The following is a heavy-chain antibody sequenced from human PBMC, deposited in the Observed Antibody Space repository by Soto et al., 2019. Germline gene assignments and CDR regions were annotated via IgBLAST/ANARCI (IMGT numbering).Heavy chain of an antibody. V-gene: IGHV1-18*04. CDR1: GYTFTSYG. J-gene: IGHJ5*02. CDR2: ISAYNGNT. Sequence: QVKLVQSGAEVKKPGASVKVSCKASGYTFTSYGISWVRQAPGQGLEWMGWISAYNGNTNYAQKLQGRVTMTTDTSTSTAYMELRSLRSDDTAVYYCARALWEQQPTGGWFDPWGQGTLVTVSS. CDR3: ARALWEQQPTGGWFDP. D-gene: IGHD6-13*01.